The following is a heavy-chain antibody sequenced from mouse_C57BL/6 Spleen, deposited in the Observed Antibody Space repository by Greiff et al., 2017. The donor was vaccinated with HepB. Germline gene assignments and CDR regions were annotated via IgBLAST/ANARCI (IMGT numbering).Heavy chain of an antibody. CDR1: GFNIKDYY. J-gene: IGHJ2*01. Sequence: EVQLQQSGAELVRPGASVKLSCTASGFNIKDYYMHWVKQRPEQGLEWIGRIDPEDGDTESAPKFQGKATMTADTSSNTDYLQLSSLTSEDTAVYYCTLYDYDGFDYWGQGTTLTVSS. V-gene: IGHV14-1*01. D-gene: IGHD2-4*01. CDR3: TLYDYDGFDY. CDR2: IDPEDGDT.